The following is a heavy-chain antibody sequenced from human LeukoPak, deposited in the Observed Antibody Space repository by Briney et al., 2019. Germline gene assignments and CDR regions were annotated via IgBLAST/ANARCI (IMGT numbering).Heavy chain of an antibody. Sequence: SETLSLTCAVYGGSFSGYYWSWIRQPPGKGLEWIGEINRSGSTNYNPSLKSRVTISVDTSKNQFSLKLSSVTAADTAVYYCARGQGIQLWLPGYYFDYWGQGTLVTVSS. D-gene: IGHD5-18*01. CDR1: GGSFSGYY. CDR2: INRSGST. V-gene: IGHV4-34*01. CDR3: ARGQGIQLWLPGYYFDY. J-gene: IGHJ4*02.